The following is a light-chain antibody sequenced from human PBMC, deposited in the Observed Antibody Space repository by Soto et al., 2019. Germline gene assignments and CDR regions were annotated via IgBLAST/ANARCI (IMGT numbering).Light chain of an antibody. CDR1: SSDVGGYNY. J-gene: IGLJ1*01. V-gene: IGLV2-8*01. CDR3: SSYAGSNTLYV. Sequence: QSALTQPPSASGSPGQSVTISCTGTSSDVGGYNYVSWYQQHPGKARKLMIYEVSKRPSGVPNRFSGSKSGNTASLTVSGLQAEDEADSYCSSYAGSNTLYVFGTGTKLTVL. CDR2: EVS.